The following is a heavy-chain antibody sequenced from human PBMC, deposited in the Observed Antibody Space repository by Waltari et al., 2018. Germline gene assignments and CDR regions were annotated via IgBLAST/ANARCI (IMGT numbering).Heavy chain of an antibody. V-gene: IGHV4-34*01. D-gene: IGHD6-19*01. CDR2: INHSGST. J-gene: IGHJ1*01. CDR3: ARGRGYSSGWYLEYFQH. CDR1: GGSFSGYY. Sequence: QVQLQQWGAGLLKPSENLSLTCAVYGGSFSGYYCSWIRQPPGKGLEWIGEINHSGSTNYNPSLKSRVTISVDTSKNQFSLKLSSVTAADTAVYYCARGRGYSSGWYLEYFQHWGQGTLVTVSS.